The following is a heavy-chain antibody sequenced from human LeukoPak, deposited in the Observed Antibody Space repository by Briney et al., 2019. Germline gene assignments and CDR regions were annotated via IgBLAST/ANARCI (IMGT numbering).Heavy chain of an antibody. CDR1: GYTFTGYY. J-gene: IGHJ4*02. CDR3: ARARVYSSSHFDY. D-gene: IGHD6-6*01. V-gene: IGHV1-2*02. CDR2: INPNSGGT. Sequence: GASVKVSCKASGYTFTGYYMHWVRQAPGQGLEWMGWINPNSGGTNYAQKFQGRVTMTRDTSISTAYMELSRLRSDDTAVYYCARARVYSSSHFDYWGQGTLVTVSS.